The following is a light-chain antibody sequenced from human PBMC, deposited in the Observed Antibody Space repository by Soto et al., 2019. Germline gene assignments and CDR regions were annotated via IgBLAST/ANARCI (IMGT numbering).Light chain of an antibody. CDR2: GAS. Sequence: EVVMTQSPAPLSVSPGERVTLSCRASQSVSGNLARYQQKPGQAPRLLIHGASTRATDIPVRFSGSGSGTGFSLTSTSLQSDDFAGYYCQQYHNWPPGITFXGGTKVHIK. CDR1: QSVSGN. J-gene: IGKJ4*01. CDR3: QQYHNWPPGIT. V-gene: IGKV3-15*01.